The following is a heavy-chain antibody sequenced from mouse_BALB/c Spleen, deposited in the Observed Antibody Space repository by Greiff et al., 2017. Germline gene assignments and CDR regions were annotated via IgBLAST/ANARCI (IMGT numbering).Heavy chain of an antibody. CDR3: ARGGNYVGFAY. CDR2: ILPGSGST. V-gene: IGHV1-9*01. J-gene: IGHJ3*01. D-gene: IGHD2-1*01. Sequence: LKKPGASVKISCKATGYTFSSYWIEWVKQRPGHGLEWIGEILPGSGSTNYNEKFKGKATFTADTSSNTAYMQLSSLTSEDSAVYYCARGGNYVGFAYWGQGTLVTVSA. CDR1: GYTFSSYW.